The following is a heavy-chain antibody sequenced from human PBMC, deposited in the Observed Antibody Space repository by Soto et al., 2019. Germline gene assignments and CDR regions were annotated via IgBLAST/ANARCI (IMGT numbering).Heavy chain of an antibody. J-gene: IGHJ4*02. Sequence: EVQLLESGGDLVQPGGSLRLSCAASGFIFSNYAMTWVRQAPGKGPEWVSTFTSGGSTYYRDTVKGRFTISRDNSKNTLYLQMNSLRAEDTAVYYCARTDKSTSQSSGWANRFDYCGQGTLVNVSS. CDR1: GFIFSNYA. CDR2: FTSGGST. CDR3: ARTDKSTSQSSGWANRFDY. V-gene: IGHV3-23*01. D-gene: IGHD6-19*01.